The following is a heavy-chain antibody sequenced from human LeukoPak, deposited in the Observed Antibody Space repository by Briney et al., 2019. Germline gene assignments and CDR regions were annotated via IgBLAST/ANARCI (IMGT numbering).Heavy chain of an antibody. CDR3: ARDRRERPPGGSGYYYGFDY. D-gene: IGHD3-22*01. CDR1: GGSISSSNW. CDR2: IYHSGST. V-gene: IGHV4-4*02. Sequence: SETLSLTCAVSGGSISSSNWWSWVRQPPGKGLEWIGEIYHSGSTNYNPSLKSRVTISVDKSKNQFSLKLSSVTAADTAVYYCARDRRERPPGGSGYYYGFDYWGRGTLVTVSS. J-gene: IGHJ4*02.